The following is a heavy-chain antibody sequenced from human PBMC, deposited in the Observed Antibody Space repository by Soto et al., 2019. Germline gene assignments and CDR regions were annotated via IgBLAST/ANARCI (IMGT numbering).Heavy chain of an antibody. J-gene: IGHJ6*03. CDR3: AKDILVSTELGGDYYYYYYMDV. D-gene: IGHD7-27*01. CDR2: ISWNSGSI. CDR1: GFTFDDYA. Sequence: GGSLRLSCAASGFTFDDYAMHWVRQAPGKGLEWVSGISWNSGSIGYADSVKGRFTISRDNAKNSLYLQMNSLRAEDTALYYCAKDILVSTELGGDYYYYYYMDVWGKGTTVTVSS. V-gene: IGHV3-9*01.